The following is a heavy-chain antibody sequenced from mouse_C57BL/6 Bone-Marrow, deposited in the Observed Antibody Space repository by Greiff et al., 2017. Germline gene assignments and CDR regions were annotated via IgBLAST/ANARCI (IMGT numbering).Heavy chain of an antibody. CDR3: AWYFDV. J-gene: IGHJ1*03. CDR2: IYPRDGST. V-gene: IGHV1-85*01. CDR1: GYTFTSYD. Sequence: VMLVESGPELVKPGASVKLSCKASGYTFTSYDINWVKQRPGQGLEWIGWIYPRDGSTKYNEKFKGKATLTVDTSSSTAYMELHSLTSEDSAVYFCAWYFDVWGTGTTVTVSS.